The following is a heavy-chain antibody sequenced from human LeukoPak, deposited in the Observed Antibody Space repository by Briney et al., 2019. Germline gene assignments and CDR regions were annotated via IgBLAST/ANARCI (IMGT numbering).Heavy chain of an antibody. CDR2: INSDGSST. J-gene: IGHJ4*02. Sequence: GGSLRLSCAASGFTFSSYWMHWVRHAPGKGLVWVSRINSDGSSTSYADSVKGRFTISRDNAKNTLYLQMNSLRAEDTAMYYCARLPGGVVIDAGLYWGQGTLVTVSS. V-gene: IGHV3-74*01. CDR3: ARLPGGVVIDAGLY. D-gene: IGHD2-21*01. CDR1: GFTFSSYW.